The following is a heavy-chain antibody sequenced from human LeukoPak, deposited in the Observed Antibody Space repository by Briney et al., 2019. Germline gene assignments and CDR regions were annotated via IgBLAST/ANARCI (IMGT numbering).Heavy chain of an antibody. Sequence: GGSLRLSCAASGFTFSSYSMNWVRQAPGKGLEWVSSITRSNYICYADSVKGRFTISRDNAKNSLYLQMNSLRAEDTAVYYCAELGITMIGGVWGKGTTVTISS. CDR2: ITRSNYI. CDR1: GFTFSSYS. D-gene: IGHD3-10*02. V-gene: IGHV3-21*01. CDR3: AELGITMIGGV. J-gene: IGHJ6*04.